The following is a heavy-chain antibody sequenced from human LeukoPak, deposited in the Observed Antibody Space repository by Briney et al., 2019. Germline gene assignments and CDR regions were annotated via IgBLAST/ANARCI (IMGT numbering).Heavy chain of an antibody. CDR2: ISSSSSYI. D-gene: IGHD4-23*01. CDR3: ARDFGDYGGNSPFDY. V-gene: IGHV3-21*01. CDR1: GFTFSSYS. J-gene: IGHJ4*02. Sequence: GGSLRLSCAASGFTFSSYSMNWVRQAPGKGLEWVSSISSSSSYIYYADSVKGPFTISRDSAKNSLYLQMNRLRVEDTAVYYCARDFGDYGGNSPFDYWGQGTLVTVSS.